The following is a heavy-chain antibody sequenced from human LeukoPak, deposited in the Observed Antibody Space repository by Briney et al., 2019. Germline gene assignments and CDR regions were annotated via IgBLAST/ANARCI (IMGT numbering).Heavy chain of an antibody. D-gene: IGHD3-10*01. CDR1: GFTFNIYA. Sequence: PGGSLRLSCAASGFTFNIYAMSWVRQAPGKGLEWVSAITGGGTNTYFADSVQGRFTISRDNSKNTLYLQMNSLRAEDTALYYCEKPLSGSYYNAGWYFDYWGQGTLVTVSS. CDR3: EKPLSGSYYNAGWYFDY. V-gene: IGHV3-23*01. J-gene: IGHJ4*02. CDR2: ITGGGTNT.